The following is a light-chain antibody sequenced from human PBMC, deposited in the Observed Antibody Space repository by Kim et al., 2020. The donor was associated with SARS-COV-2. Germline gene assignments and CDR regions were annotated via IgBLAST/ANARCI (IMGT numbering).Light chain of an antibody. CDR3: QQYGASPFT. CDR2: GAS. V-gene: IGKV3-20*01. Sequence: SLSPGDSATLSCRASQYVKGSYLAWYQQHPGQAPRLLIYGASTRATGIPHRFSGSVSGTDFTLTISRLEPEDFAVYHCQQYGASPFTFGQGTKLEI. J-gene: IGKJ2*01. CDR1: QYVKGSY.